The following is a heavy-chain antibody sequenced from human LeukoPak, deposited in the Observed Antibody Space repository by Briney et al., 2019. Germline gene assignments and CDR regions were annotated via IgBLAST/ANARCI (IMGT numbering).Heavy chain of an antibody. V-gene: IGHV4-59*08. CDR3: ARGYNSYDFWSGYDY. Sequence: SSETLSLTCTVSGGSISTYYWSWIRQPPGKGLEWIGYISYSGSTNYNPSLKSRVTISVDTSKNQFSLKLSSVTAADTAVYYCARGYNSYDFWSGYDYWGQGTLVTVSS. D-gene: IGHD3-3*01. CDR1: GGSISTYY. CDR2: ISYSGST. J-gene: IGHJ4*02.